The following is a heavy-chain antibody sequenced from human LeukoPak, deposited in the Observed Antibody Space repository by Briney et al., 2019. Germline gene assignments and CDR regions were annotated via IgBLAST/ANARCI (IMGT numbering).Heavy chain of an antibody. V-gene: IGHV4-39*01. J-gene: IGHJ4*02. Sequence: SETLSLTCTVSGGSISSSSYYWGWIRQPPGKGLEWIESIYYSGSTYYNPSLKSRVTISVDTSKNQFSLKLSSVTAADTAVYYCAKIMVRGAIRYFDYWGQGTLVTVSS. CDR1: GGSISSSSYY. CDR3: AKIMVRGAIRYFDY. D-gene: IGHD3-10*01. CDR2: IYYSGST.